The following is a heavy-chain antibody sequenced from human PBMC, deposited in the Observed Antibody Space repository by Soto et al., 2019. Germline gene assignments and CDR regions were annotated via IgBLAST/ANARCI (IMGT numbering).Heavy chain of an antibody. J-gene: IGHJ6*02. CDR2: IIPIFGTA. D-gene: IGHD3-10*01. V-gene: IGHV1-69*01. Sequence: QVQLVQSGAEVKKPGSSVKVSCKASGGTFSSYAISWVRQAPGQGLEWMGGIIPIFGTANYAQKFQDRVTITADESTSTAYMELSSLRSEDTAVYYCARDRWYYGSGSYYDYYYYGMDVWGQGTTVTVSS. CDR3: ARDRWYYGSGSYYDYYYYGMDV. CDR1: GGTFSSYA.